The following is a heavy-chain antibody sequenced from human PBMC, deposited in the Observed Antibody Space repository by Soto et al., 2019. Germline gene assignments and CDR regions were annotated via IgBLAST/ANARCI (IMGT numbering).Heavy chain of an antibody. Sequence: GGSLRLSCAASGFTFSSYAMHWVRQAPGKGLEWVAVISYDGSNKYYADSVKGRFTISRDNSKNTLYLQMNSLRAEDTAVYYCARDQDDILTGPYYYYYGMDAWGQGTTVTVSS. CDR1: GFTFSSYA. V-gene: IGHV3-30-3*01. CDR2: ISYDGSNK. J-gene: IGHJ6*02. CDR3: ARDQDDILTGPYYYYYGMDA. D-gene: IGHD3-9*01.